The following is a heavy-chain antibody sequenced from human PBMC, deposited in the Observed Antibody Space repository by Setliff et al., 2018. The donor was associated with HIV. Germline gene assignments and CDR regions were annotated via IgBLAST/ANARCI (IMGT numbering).Heavy chain of an antibody. Sequence: SETLSLTCTVSGGSISSRSYYWGWIRQPPGKGLEWIGSVYYSGSTYYNPSLKSRVTISVDTSKNQFSLKLSSVTAADTAVYYCARHRFAVEMATITVDYYYYYMDVWGKGTTVTVSS. J-gene: IGHJ6*03. V-gene: IGHV4-39*01. CDR2: VYYSGST. CDR3: ARHRFAVEMATITVDYYYYYMDV. CDR1: GGSISSRSYY. D-gene: IGHD5-12*01.